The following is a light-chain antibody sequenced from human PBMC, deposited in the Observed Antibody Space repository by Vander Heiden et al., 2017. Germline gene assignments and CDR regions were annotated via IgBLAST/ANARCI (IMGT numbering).Light chain of an antibody. V-gene: IGLV3-10*01. CDR3: YSTDISGDHRV. Sequence: SYELTQPPSVSVSPGQTARITCSGDALPRKYAYWYQQKSGQAPVVVIFEDNKRPSGIPERFSGSSSGTMATLTISGAQVDDEGDYYCYSTDISGDHRVFGGGTKLTVL. CDR1: ALPRKY. J-gene: IGLJ3*02. CDR2: EDN.